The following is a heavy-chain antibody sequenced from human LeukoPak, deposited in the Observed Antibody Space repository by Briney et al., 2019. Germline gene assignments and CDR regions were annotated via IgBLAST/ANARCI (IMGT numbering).Heavy chain of an antibody. CDR3: ARDRGYSYGSAVGMDV. CDR1: GYTFTSYD. V-gene: IGHV1-8*01. D-gene: IGHD5-18*01. J-gene: IGHJ6*02. Sequence: ASVKVSCKASGYTFTSYDINWVRQATGQGLEWMGWMNPNSGNTGYAQKFQGRVTITRDTSASTAYMELSSLRSEDTAVYYCARDRGYSYGSAVGMDVWGQGTTVTVSS. CDR2: MNPNSGNT.